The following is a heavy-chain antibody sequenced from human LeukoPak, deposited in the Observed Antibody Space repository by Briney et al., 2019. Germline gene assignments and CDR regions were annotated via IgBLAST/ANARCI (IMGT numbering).Heavy chain of an antibody. J-gene: IGHJ6*03. CDR1: GFTFSSFV. Sequence: GGSLRLSCEASGFTFSSFVMHWVRQAPGKGLEWVAVIWADGSSQYYADSVKGRFTISRDNSNNTMFLELGSLKPGGTGLYYCVKGEQKSYYPYMEVWGKGPSVTVSS. D-gene: IGHD1/OR15-1a*01. V-gene: IGHV3-33*06. CDR3: VKGEQKSYYPYMEV. CDR2: IWADGSSQ.